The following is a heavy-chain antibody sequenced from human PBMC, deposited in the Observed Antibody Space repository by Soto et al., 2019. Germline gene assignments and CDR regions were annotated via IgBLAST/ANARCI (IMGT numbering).Heavy chain of an antibody. CDR2: IYYSGST. Sequence: PSETLSLTCTVSGDSMHSSSYYWGWIRQPPGKGLAWIGSIYYSGSTYYTPSLRSRVTISIDTSKNQFSLKLRSVTAADTAVYFCASQLSMAAADKSDFAVWGQGTMVTVSS. CDR3: ASQLSMAAADKSDFAV. D-gene: IGHD6-13*01. J-gene: IGHJ3*01. V-gene: IGHV4-39*01. CDR1: GDSMHSSSYY.